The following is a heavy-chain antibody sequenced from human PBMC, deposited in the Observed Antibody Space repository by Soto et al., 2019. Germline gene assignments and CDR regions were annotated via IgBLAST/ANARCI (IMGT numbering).Heavy chain of an antibody. J-gene: IGHJ6*03. V-gene: IGHV3-48*01. Sequence: GGSLRLSCAASGFTFSSYSMNWVRQAPGKGLEWVSYISSSSSTIYYADSVKGRFTISRDNAKNSLYLQMNGLRAEDTAVYYCARDDVQYDFWSGYYTHYYMDVWGKGTTVTVSS. CDR3: ARDDVQYDFWSGYYTHYYMDV. D-gene: IGHD3-3*01. CDR1: GFTFSSYS. CDR2: ISSSSSTI.